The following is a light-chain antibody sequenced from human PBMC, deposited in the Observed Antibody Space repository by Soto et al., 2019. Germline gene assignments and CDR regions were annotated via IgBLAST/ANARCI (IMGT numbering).Light chain of an antibody. J-gene: IGLJ2*01. CDR3: AAWDGSLSSVV. Sequence: QTVVTQPPSASGTPGQRVTISCSGSGSNIGSNYVYWYQQLPGTAPKLLIYRNNQRPSGVPDRFSGSKSATSASLAISGLRSEDEAGYYCAAWDGSLSSVVFGGGTQLTVL. CDR1: GSNIGSNY. V-gene: IGLV1-47*01. CDR2: RNN.